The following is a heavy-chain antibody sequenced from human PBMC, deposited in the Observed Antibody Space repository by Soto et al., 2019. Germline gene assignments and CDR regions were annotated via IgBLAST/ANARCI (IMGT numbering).Heavy chain of an antibody. V-gene: IGHV3-48*03. D-gene: IGHD3-3*01. CDR1: GFTFSSYE. J-gene: IGHJ6*02. Sequence: EVQLVESGGGLVKPGGSLRLSCAASGFTFSSYEMNWVRQAPGKGLEWVSYISSSGSTIYYADSVKGRFTISRDNAKNSLYLQMNSLRAEDTAVYYCASPGGYYDFWSGYYYGMDVWGQGTTVTVSS. CDR3: ASPGGYYDFWSGYYYGMDV. CDR2: ISSSGSTI.